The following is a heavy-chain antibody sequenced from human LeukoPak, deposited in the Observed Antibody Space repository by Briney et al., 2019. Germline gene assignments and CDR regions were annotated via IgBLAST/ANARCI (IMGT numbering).Heavy chain of an antibody. V-gene: IGHV3-74*01. D-gene: IGHD5-18*01. J-gene: IGHJ6*02. CDR2: INSGGSIT. CDR3: ARDAVDTANAV. Sequence: GGSLRLSCAASGFTFTTYWMHWVRQAPGKGLVWVSHINSGGSITSYADSVKGRFTISRDNAKNTLYLQMNSLRAEDTAVYYCARDAVDTANAVWGQGTTVTVSS. CDR1: GFTFTTYW.